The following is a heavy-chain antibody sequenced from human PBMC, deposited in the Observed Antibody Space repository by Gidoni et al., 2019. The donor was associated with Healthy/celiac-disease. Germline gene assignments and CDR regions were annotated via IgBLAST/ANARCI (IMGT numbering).Heavy chain of an antibody. V-gene: IGHV3-11*06. CDR2: ISSSSSYT. CDR1: GFTFSDYY. J-gene: IGHJ4*02. Sequence: VQLVESGGGLVKPGGSLRLSCAASGFTFSDYYMSWIRQAPGKGLEWVSYISSSSSYTNDADYVKGRFTISRDNAKNSLYLQMNSLRAEDTAVYYCARAREGYYFDYWGQGTLVTVSS. CDR3: ARAREGYYFDY.